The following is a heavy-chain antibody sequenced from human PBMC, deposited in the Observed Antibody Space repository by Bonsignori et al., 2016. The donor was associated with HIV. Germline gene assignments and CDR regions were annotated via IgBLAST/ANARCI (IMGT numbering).Heavy chain of an antibody. D-gene: IGHD3-3*01. V-gene: IGHV1-2*02. CDR3: ARAATFFPPDY. J-gene: IGHJ4*02. Sequence: WVRQAPGQGLEWMGWINPNSDGTNYAQKFQGRVTMTRDTSISTAYMELSRLRSDDTAVYYCARAATFFPPDYWGQGTLVTVSS. CDR2: INPNSDGT.